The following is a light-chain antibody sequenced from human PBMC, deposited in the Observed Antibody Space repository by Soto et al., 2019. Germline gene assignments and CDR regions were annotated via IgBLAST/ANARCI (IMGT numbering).Light chain of an antibody. V-gene: IGKV3-15*01. CDR2: DAS. CDR1: QSVSSY. J-gene: IGKJ5*01. CDR3: QQYSNWPYT. Sequence: EIVLTQSPGTLSLSPGERATLSCRASQSVSSYLAWYQQKPGQAPRLLIYDASTRATGIPARFSGSGSGTEFTLTISRLQSEDFAIFYCQQYSNWPYTFGQGTRLENK.